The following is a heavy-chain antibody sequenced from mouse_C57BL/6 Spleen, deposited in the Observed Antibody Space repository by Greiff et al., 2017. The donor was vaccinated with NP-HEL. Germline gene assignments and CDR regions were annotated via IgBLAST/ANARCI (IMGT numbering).Heavy chain of an antibody. D-gene: IGHD2-5*01. CDR1: GFSLTSYG. CDR3: ARPNSNYDYAMDY. V-gene: IGHV2-6*03. J-gene: IGHJ4*01. Sequence: QVQLKESGPGLVAPSQSLSITCTVSGFSLTSYGVHWVRQPPGKGLEWLVVIWSDGSTTYNSALKSRLSLSKDNSKSQVFLKMNSLQTDDTAMYYCARPNSNYDYAMDYWGQGTSVTVSS. CDR2: IWSDGST.